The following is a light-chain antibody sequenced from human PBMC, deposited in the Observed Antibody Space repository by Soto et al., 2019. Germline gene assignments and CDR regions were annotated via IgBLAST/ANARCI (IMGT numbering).Light chain of an antibody. J-gene: IGLJ3*02. CDR2: VNADGSH. CDR3: QAWGTGFWV. CDR1: TWHSTNA. V-gene: IGLV4-69*01. Sequence: QPVLTQSPSASGSLGASVKLTCSLSTWHSTNAIAWHQQQPEKGPRFLMRVNADGSHRKGDGIPERCSGSSSGAERYLTISSLQSEDEADYYCQAWGTGFWVFGGGTKLTVL.